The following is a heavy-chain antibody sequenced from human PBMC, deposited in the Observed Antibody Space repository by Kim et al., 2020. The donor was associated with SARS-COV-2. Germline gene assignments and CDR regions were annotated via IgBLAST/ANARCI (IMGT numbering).Heavy chain of an antibody. CDR2: T. V-gene: IGHV4-34*01. Sequence: TNHNPSLKSRVTISVDTSKNQFSLKLSSVTAADTAVYYCEGARASGIAANWGQGTLVTVYS. CDR3: EGARASGIAAN. D-gene: IGHD6-13*01. J-gene: IGHJ4*02.